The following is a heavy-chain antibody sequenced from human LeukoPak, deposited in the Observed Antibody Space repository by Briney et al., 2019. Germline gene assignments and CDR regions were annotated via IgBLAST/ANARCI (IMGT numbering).Heavy chain of an antibody. Sequence: PSETLSLTCTVSGGSISNYYWSWIRQSAGKRLEWIGRIYISGSTNYNPSLKSRVTMSVDTSKNQFSLKLSSVTAEDTALYYCARGNYCSGGSCSVFYFDYWGQGTLVTVSS. CDR3: ARGNYCSGGSCSVFYFDY. CDR1: GGSISNYY. D-gene: IGHD2-15*01. J-gene: IGHJ4*02. CDR2: IYISGST. V-gene: IGHV4-4*07.